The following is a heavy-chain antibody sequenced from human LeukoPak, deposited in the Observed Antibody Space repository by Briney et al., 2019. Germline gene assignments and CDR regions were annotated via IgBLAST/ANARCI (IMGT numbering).Heavy chain of an antibody. J-gene: IGHJ6*03. D-gene: IGHD1-14*01. CDR3: ARSPAGANYYLDV. CDR1: GLIFSTYG. CDR2: ISYDGRNK. Sequence: PGGSLRLSCAASGLIFSTYGMHWVRQAPGKGLEWVAVISYDGRNKYYADSVKGRFTISRDNAKNSLSLQMNSLRAEDTAVYYCARSPAGANYYLDVWGKGTTVTISS. V-gene: IGHV3-30*03.